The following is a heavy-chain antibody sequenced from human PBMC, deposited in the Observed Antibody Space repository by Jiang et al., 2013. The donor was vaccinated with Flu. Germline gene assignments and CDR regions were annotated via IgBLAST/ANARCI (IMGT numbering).Heavy chain of an antibody. CDR2: IDWDDDK. CDR3: ARHRSSTSCSFDAFDI. Sequence: KPTQTLTLTCTFSGFSLSTSGMCVSWIRQPPGKALEWLALIDWDDDKYYSTSLKTRLTISKDTSKNQVVLTMTNMDPVDTATYYCARHRSSTSCSFDAFDIWGQGTMVTVSS. CDR1: GFSLSTSGMC. D-gene: IGHD2-2*01. V-gene: IGHV2-70*01. J-gene: IGHJ3*02.